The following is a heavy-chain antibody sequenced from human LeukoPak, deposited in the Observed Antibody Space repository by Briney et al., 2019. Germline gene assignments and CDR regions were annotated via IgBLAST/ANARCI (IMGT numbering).Heavy chain of an antibody. J-gene: IGHJ6*03. V-gene: IGHV4-34*01. CDR1: GGSFSGYY. Sequence: SETLSLTCAAYGGSFSGYYWSWIRQPPGKGLEWIGEINHSGGTNSNPSLKSRVTISVDTSKNQFSLKLSSVTAADTAVYYCARGGSSSSSPFYYYYYMDVWGKGTTVTVSS. D-gene: IGHD6-6*01. CDR3: ARGGSSSSSPFYYYYYMDV. CDR2: INHSGGT.